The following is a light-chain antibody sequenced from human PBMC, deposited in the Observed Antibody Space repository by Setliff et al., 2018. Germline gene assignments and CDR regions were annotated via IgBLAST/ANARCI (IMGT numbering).Light chain of an antibody. V-gene: IGLV2-8*01. J-gene: IGLJ1*01. Sequence: QSVLTQPPSASGSPGQSVTISCTGTSSDVGGYNYVSWYQQHPGKAPKLVIYEVSKRPSGVPDRFSGSKSGNTASLTVSGLQAEDEADYHCSSYAGSLYVFGTGTKGTVL. CDR3: SSYAGSLYV. CDR2: EVS. CDR1: SSDVGGYNY.